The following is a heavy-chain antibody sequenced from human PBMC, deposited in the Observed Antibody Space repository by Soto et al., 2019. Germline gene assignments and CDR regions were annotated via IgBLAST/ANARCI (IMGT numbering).Heavy chain of an antibody. V-gene: IGHV2-5*02. J-gene: IGHJ5*02. CDR1: GFSLSTSGVG. CDR3: AHRRWYSSSSWFDP. D-gene: IGHD6-6*01. CDR2: IYWDDDK. Sequence: QITLKESGPTLVKPTQTLTLTCTFSGFSLSTSGVGVGWIRQPPGKALEWLALIYWDDDKRYSPSLKSRLTTTQDTSKNQVVLTMTNMDPMDTATYYCAHRRWYSSSSWFDPWGQGTLVTVSS.